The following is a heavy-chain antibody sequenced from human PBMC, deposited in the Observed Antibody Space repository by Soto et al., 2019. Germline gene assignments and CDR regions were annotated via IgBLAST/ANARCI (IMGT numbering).Heavy chain of an antibody. Sequence: SEALSLTCTVSGGSISSGAYYWSWIRQHPGKGLEWIGYIYYSGSTYYNPSLTSRVTISIDTSKNQFSLKLSSVTAAATAVYYCARFPYGGGDWFDPWGQGTLVTVSS. J-gene: IGHJ5*02. V-gene: IGHV4-31*03. CDR1: GGSISSGAYY. D-gene: IGHD3-10*01. CDR3: ARFPYGGGDWFDP. CDR2: IYYSGST.